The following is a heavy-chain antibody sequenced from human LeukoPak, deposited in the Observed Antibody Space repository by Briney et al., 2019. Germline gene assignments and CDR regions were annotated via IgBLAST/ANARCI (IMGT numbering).Heavy chain of an antibody. J-gene: IGHJ5*02. V-gene: IGHV4-38-2*01. D-gene: IGHD2-15*01. CDR2: IYHSGST. Sequence: PSETLSLTCAVSGYSISIGYYWGWIRPPPGKGLEWIGSIYHSGSTYYNPSLKSRVTKSVDTSKNQFSLKLSSVTAADTAVYYCARGTAYCSGGSCSNNCFDPWGQGTLVTVSS. CDR1: GYSISIGYY. CDR3: ARGTAYCSGGSCSNNCFDP.